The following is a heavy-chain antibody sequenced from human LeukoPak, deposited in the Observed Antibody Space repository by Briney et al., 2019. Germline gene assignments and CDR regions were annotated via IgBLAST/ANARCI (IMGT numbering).Heavy chain of an antibody. D-gene: IGHD6-13*01. CDR1: GFTFSSYS. V-gene: IGHV3-48*02. J-gene: IGHJ1*01. Sequence: GWALTLSCASSGFTFSSYSMNWVRQAPGKGLEWVSYISSSSSTIYYLHAVKGRLIIYRDNAKQALSLQTNGLTDDRADVYLFPRAAPYSSSFKYFQHCGQGTLVAVSS. CDR2: ISSSSSTI. CDR3: PRAAPYSSSFKYFQH.